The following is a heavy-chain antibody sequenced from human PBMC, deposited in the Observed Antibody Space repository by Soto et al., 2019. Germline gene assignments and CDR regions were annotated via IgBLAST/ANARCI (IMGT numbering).Heavy chain of an antibody. CDR3: ARVKRRTYGSGSYSPAEYFQH. V-gene: IGHV4-61*01. D-gene: IGHD3-10*01. J-gene: IGHJ1*01. CDR2: IYYSGST. CDR1: GGSVSSGSYY. Sequence: SETLSLTCTVSGGSVSSGSYYWSWIRQPPGKGLEWIGYIYYSGSTNYNPSLKSRVTISVDTSKNQFSLKLSSVTAADTAVYYCARVKRRTYGSGSYSPAEYFQHWGKGTLVPVSS.